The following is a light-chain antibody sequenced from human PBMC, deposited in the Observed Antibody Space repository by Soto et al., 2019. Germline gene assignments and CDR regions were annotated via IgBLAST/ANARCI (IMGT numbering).Light chain of an antibody. CDR1: QSISNW. J-gene: IGKJ4*01. Sequence: DIQMTQSPSTLSASVGDRVTITCRASQSISNWLAWYQQKPGKAPKLLIYKTSNLVSGVPSRFSGSGSETEFTLTISSLQPDDLATYYCQHYDGYPLTFGGGTKVEI. CDR2: KTS. V-gene: IGKV1-5*03. CDR3: QHYDGYPLT.